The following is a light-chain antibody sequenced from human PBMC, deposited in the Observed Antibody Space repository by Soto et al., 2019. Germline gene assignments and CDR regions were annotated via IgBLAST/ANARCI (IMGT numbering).Light chain of an antibody. Sequence: EIVLTQFPGTLSLSPGERATLSCRPSQSLSSSYLVWYQQKPGQAPRLLIYAASWRATGIPDRFSGSGSATEYTLTISRLEPEDSAVYYCQQQGTFGQGTKLEIK. J-gene: IGKJ2*01. CDR3: QQQGT. V-gene: IGKV3-20*01. CDR2: AAS. CDR1: QSLSSSY.